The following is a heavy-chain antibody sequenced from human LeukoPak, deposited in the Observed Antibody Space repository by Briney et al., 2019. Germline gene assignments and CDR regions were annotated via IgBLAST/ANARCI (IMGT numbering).Heavy chain of an antibody. CDR2: ISRAGDRT. CDR1: GFIFSSYD. J-gene: IGHJ3*01. Sequence: PGGSLRLSCVGSGFIFSSYDMGWVRQAPGKGLEWVSSISRAGDRTYYEDSVKGRFTISRDNYRNTMYLQMNSLRDEDTAVYYCARGESFAFDVWGQGTMVTVSS. V-gene: IGHV3-23*01. CDR3: ARGESFAFDV.